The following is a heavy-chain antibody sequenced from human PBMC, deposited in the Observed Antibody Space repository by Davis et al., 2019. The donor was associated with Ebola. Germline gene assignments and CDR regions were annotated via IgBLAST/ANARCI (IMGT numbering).Heavy chain of an antibody. CDR3: ARGGITIFGVVKYGMDV. Sequence: ASVKVSCKASGYTFTSYAMHWVRQAPGQRLEWMGGIIPIFGTANYAQKFQGRVTMTRNTSISTAYMELSSLRSEDTAVYYCARGGITIFGVVKYGMDVWGKGTTVTVSS. J-gene: IGHJ6*04. CDR2: IIPIFGTA. V-gene: IGHV1-8*02. CDR1: GYTFTSYA. D-gene: IGHD3-3*01.